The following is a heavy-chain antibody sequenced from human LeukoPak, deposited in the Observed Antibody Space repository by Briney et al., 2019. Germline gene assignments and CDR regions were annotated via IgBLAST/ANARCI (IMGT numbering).Heavy chain of an antibody. V-gene: IGHV4-38-2*02. CDR2: IYHSGST. CDR3: ARVRATNLDY. J-gene: IGHJ4*02. D-gene: IGHD5-12*01. Sequence: SETLSLTCTVSGYSISSGYYWGWIRQPPGKGLEWIGSIYHSGSTYYNPSLKSRVTISVDTSKNQFSLKLSSVTAADTAVYYCARVRATNLDYWGQGTLVTVSS. CDR1: GYSISSGYY.